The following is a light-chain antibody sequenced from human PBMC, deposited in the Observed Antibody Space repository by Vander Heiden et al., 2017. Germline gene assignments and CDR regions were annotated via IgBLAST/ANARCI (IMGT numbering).Light chain of an antibody. CDR2: GVS. V-gene: IGKV3-15*01. CDR1: QSVSSN. Sequence: EIVMTQSPATLSVSPGERATLSCRASQSVSSNLAWYQQKPGQAPRLLIYGVSTRATGIPARFSGSGSGTEFTLTISSLRSEDFAVYYCQQYNNWPPHTFGGGTKVEIK. J-gene: IGKJ4*01. CDR3: QQYNNWPPHT.